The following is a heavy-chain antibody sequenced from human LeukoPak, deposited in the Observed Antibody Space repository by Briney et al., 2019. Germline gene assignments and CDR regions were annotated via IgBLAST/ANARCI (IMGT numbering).Heavy chain of an antibody. CDR2: IIPILGTA. V-gene: IGHV1-69*10. CDR1: GGTFSSYA. J-gene: IGHJ4*02. D-gene: IGHD3-22*01. CDR3: ARIGYYYDSSGYSRDY. Sequence: GASVKVSCKASGGTFSSYAISWVRQAPGQGLEWMGGIIPILGTANYAQKFQGRVTITADKSTSTAYMELSSLRSEDTAVYYCARIGYYYDSSGYSRDYWGQGTLVTVSS.